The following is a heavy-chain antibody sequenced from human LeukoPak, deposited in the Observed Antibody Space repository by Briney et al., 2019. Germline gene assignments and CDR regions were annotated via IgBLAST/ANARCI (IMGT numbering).Heavy chain of an antibody. CDR2: VWDDGSNK. J-gene: IGHJ3*01. D-gene: IGHD3-9*01. V-gene: IGHV3-33*08. Sequence: GRSLRLSCAASGFTFSSYGMHWVRQAPGKGLEWVAVVWDDGSNKHYADSVKGRFAITRDNSKNTLFLQMNSLRAEDTAVYYCARGGLRHFDRSPFEVWGQGTMVTVSS. CDR1: GFTFSSYG. CDR3: ARGGLRHFDRSPFEV.